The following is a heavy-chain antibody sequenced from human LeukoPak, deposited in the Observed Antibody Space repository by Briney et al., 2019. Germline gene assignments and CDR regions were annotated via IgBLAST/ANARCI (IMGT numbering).Heavy chain of an antibody. D-gene: IGHD3-10*01. J-gene: IGHJ5*02. CDR1: GHSFSSYW. Sequence: GESLKISCMGSGHSFSSYWIGGVRQRPGKGLEGMGILYPCDAEVRYSPHCKGWVPLGADKSISTAYLQWRSLKVSHTAMYYCAYHGSDSYSNEYTWFDPWGQGTLLTVSS. CDR2: LYPCDAEV. V-gene: IGHV5-51*06. CDR3: AYHGSDSYSNEYTWFDP.